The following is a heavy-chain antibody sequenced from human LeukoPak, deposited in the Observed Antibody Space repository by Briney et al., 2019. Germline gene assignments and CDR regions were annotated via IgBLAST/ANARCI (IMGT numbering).Heavy chain of an antibody. J-gene: IGHJ4*02. CDR2: INHSGST. V-gene: IGHV4-34*01. CDR3: ARPRYGSGSLDS. CDR1: GESFSGHY. Sequence: SETLSLTCAVYGESFSGHYWTWIRQPPGKGLEWIGEINHSGSTTSNPSLNNRVTISVDTSKNQFSLKLTSVTAAGTAVCYCARPRYGSGSLDSWGQGTLVTVSS. D-gene: IGHD3-10*01.